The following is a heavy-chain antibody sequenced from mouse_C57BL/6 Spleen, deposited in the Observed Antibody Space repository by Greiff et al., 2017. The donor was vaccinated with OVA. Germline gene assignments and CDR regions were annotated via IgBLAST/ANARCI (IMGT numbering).Heavy chain of an antibody. CDR3: ARGVLGFDY. J-gene: IGHJ2*01. Sequence: EVKLMESGGGLVKPGGSLKLSCAASGFTFSSYAMSWVRQTPEKRLEWVATISDGGSYTYYPDNVKGRFTISRDNAKNNLYLQMSHLKSEDTAMYYCARGVLGFDYWGQGTTLTVSS. D-gene: IGHD4-1*01. CDR1: GFTFSSYA. CDR2: ISDGGSYT. V-gene: IGHV5-4*03.